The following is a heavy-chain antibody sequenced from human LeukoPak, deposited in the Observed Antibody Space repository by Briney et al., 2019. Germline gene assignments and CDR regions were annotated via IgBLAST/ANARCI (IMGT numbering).Heavy chain of an antibody. D-gene: IGHD2-2*01. J-gene: IGHJ4*02. CDR3: ARVQAGYPYYFDY. CDR2: IYHSGST. CDR1: GGSISSGGYY. Sequence: SETLSLTCTVSGGSISSGGYYWSWIRQPPGKGLEWIGYIYHSGSTYYNPSLKSRVTISVDRSKNQFSLKLSSVTAADTAVYYCARVQAGYPYYFDYWGQGTLVTVSS. V-gene: IGHV4-30-2*01.